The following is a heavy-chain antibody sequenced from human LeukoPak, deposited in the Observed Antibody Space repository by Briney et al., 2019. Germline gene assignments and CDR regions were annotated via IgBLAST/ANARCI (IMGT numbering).Heavy chain of an antibody. CDR3: AKDRQGDYDIMTGYLDY. V-gene: IGHV3-30*02. CDR1: GFTFYNYG. J-gene: IGHJ4*02. D-gene: IGHD3-9*01. CDR2: IRFDGSNK. Sequence: PGGSLRPSCAASGFTFYNYGMHWVRQAPGKGLEWVAFIRFDGSNKYYADSVKGRFTISRDNSKNTLCLLMNSLSAEDTGVYYCAKDRQGDYDIMTGYLDYWGQGTLVTVSS.